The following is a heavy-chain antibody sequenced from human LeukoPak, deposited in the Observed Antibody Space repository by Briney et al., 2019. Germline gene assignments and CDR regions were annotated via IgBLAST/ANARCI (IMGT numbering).Heavy chain of an antibody. CDR2: SYYSGST. CDR1: GGSMNNYY. D-gene: IGHD2-2*01. CDR3: ARLGSVAMPFDY. V-gene: IGHV4-59*08. J-gene: IGHJ4*02. Sequence: SETLSLTCTVSGGSMNNYYWNWIRQAPGKGLEWIEYSYYSGSTNYNPSLKSRVNISVDTSKNQFSLNLSSVTAADTAVYYCARLGSVAMPFDYWGQGTLVTVSS.